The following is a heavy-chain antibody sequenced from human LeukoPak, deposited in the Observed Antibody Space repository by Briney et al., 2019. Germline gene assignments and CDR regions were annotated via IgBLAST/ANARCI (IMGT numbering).Heavy chain of an antibody. V-gene: IGHV1-8*01. Sequence: ASVKVSCKACGYSFITYDINWVRQATGQGLEWMGYMNPNSGHTGYAQKFQGRVTMTRNTSISTAYMELSSLRSEDTAVYYCARVPRTAVAIWGQGTMVTVSS. CDR3: ARVPRTAVAI. J-gene: IGHJ3*02. CDR2: MNPNSGHT. CDR1: GYSFITYD. D-gene: IGHD6-19*01.